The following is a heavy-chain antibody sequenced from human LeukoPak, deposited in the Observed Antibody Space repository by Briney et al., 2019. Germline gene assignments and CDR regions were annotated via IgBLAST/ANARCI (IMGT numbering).Heavy chain of an antibody. CDR3: AKDLVTGLVVITTLSH. CDR1: GYTFTSYG. V-gene: IGHV1-18*01. Sequence: ASVKVSCKASGYTFTSYGISWVRQAPGQGLEWMGWTSAYNGNTNYAQKLQGRITMTTDTSTSTAYMELRSLRSDDTAVYYCAKDLVTGLVVITTLSHWGQGTLVTVSS. CDR2: TSAYNGNT. D-gene: IGHD3-22*01. J-gene: IGHJ4*02.